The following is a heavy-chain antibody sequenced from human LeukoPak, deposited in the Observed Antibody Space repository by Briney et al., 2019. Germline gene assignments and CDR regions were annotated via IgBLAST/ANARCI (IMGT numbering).Heavy chain of an antibody. CDR1: GLIFSTYA. CDR3: AGSSASRGYNYGRFDY. D-gene: IGHD5-18*01. V-gene: IGHV3-23*01. CDR2: INGGADIT. J-gene: IGHJ4*02. Sequence: GGSLRLSCTASGLIFSTYAMSWVRQAPGKGLEWVSTINGGADITYYADSVKGRSTISRDNSKNTLSLHMNSLRAEDAAVYYCAGSSASRGYNYGRFDYWGQGTLVTVSS.